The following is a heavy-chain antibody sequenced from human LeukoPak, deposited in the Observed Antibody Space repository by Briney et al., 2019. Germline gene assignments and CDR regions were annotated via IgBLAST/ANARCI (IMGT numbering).Heavy chain of an antibody. J-gene: IGHJ4*02. CDR2: ISYDGSNK. Sequence: GGSLRLSCAASGFTFSSYAMHWVRQAPGKGLEWVAVISYDGSNKYYADSVKGRFTISRDNSKNTLYLQMNSLRAEDTAVYYCAREDYDSSGYFDYWGQGTLVTVSS. CDR1: GFTFSSYA. V-gene: IGHV3-30-3*01. D-gene: IGHD3-22*01. CDR3: AREDYDSSGYFDY.